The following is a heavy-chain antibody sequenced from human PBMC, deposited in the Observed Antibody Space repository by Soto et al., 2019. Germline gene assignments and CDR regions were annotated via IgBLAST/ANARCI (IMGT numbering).Heavy chain of an antibody. CDR1: GYSFTNYW. V-gene: IGHV5-51*01. CDR3: ARRGGYCSNGVCYINYYYGMDV. CDR2: IFPGDSDT. Sequence: GESLKISCKGSGYSFTNYWIGRVRQMPGKGLEWMGVIFPGDSDTRYSPSFQGQVTISADRSSSTAYLQWRSLKASDTAMYYCARRGGYCSNGVCYINYYYGMDVWGQGTTVTVSS. D-gene: IGHD2-8*01. J-gene: IGHJ6*02.